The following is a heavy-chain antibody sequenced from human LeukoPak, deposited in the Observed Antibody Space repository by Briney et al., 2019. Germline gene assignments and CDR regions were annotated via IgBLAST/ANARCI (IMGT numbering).Heavy chain of an antibody. D-gene: IGHD6-6*01. CDR1: GYTFTGYY. CDR3: ARVTAYSSSSSYFDY. J-gene: IGHJ4*02. CDR2: INPNSGGT. V-gene: IGHV1-2*02. Sequence: GASVKVSCKASGYTFTGYYMHWVRQAPGQGLEWMGWINPNSGGTNYAQKFQGRVTMTRDTSISTAYMELSRLRSDDTAVYYCARVTAYSSSSSYFDYWGRGTLVTVSS.